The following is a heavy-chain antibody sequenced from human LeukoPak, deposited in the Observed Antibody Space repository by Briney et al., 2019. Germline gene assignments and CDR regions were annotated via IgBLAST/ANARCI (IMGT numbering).Heavy chain of an antibody. CDR2: IYHSGST. CDR3: AREIVVVPAAYDY. D-gene: IGHD2-2*01. J-gene: IGHJ4*02. Sequence: SETLSLTCTVSGYSISSGYYWGWIRQPPGKGLEWIGSIYHSGSTYYNPSLKSRVAISVDTSKNQFSLKLSSVTAADTAVYYCAREIVVVPAAYDYWGQGTLVTVSS. CDR1: GYSISSGYY. V-gene: IGHV4-38-2*02.